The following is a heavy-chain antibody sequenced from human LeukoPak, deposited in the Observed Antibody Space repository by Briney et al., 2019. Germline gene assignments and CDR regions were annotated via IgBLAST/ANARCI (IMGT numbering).Heavy chain of an antibody. Sequence: SETLSLTCTVSGGSISSGGYYWSWIRQPPGKGLEWIGYIYYSGSTYYNPSLKSRVTISVDTSKNQFSLRLSSVTAADTAVYYCARTKEGVATIDYRGQGTLVTVSS. J-gene: IGHJ4*02. D-gene: IGHD5-12*01. V-gene: IGHV4-30-4*01. CDR1: GGSISSGGYY. CDR3: ARTKEGVATIDY. CDR2: IYYSGST.